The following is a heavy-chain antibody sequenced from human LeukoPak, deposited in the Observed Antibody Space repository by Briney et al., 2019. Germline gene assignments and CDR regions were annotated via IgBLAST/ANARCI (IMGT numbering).Heavy chain of an antibody. CDR1: GGTFSSYA. CDR2: IIPIFGTA. J-gene: IGHJ4*02. CDR3: ARDPDIAAAAYGDLRDY. D-gene: IGHD6-13*01. V-gene: IGHV1-69*13. Sequence: ASVKVSCKASGGTFSSYAISWVRQAPEQGLEWMGGIIPIFGTANYAQKFQGRVTITADESTSTAYMELSSLRSEDTAVYYCARDPDIAAAAYGDLRDYWGQGTLVTVSS.